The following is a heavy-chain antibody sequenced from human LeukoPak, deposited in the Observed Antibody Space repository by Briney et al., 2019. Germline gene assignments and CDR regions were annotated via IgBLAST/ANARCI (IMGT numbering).Heavy chain of an antibody. CDR3: ARAGRGPGTIDY. Sequence: GGSLTLSCAASGFTFSSLRMSCLRQAPGKGLEWVANIKEDGCEKYYMDSVKGRFTISRDNAKNSMYLQMNSVRAEDTAVYYCARAGRGPGTIDYWGQGTLVTVSS. V-gene: IGHV3-7*01. D-gene: IGHD1-1*01. CDR2: IKEDGCEK. CDR1: GFTFSSLR. J-gene: IGHJ4*02.